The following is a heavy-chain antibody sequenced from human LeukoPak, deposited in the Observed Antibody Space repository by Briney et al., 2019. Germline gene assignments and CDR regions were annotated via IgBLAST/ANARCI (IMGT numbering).Heavy chain of an antibody. CDR2: MNPNSGNT. D-gene: IGHD5-12*01. Sequence: ASVTVSCKASGYTFTSYDINWVRQAPGQGLEWMGWMNPNSGNTAYAQKFQGRVTMTRNTSISTAYMELSSLRSEDTAVYYCASLAGGYDSGDYWGQGTLVTVSS. J-gene: IGHJ4*02. CDR1: GYTFTSYD. CDR3: ASLAGGYDSGDY. V-gene: IGHV1-8*01.